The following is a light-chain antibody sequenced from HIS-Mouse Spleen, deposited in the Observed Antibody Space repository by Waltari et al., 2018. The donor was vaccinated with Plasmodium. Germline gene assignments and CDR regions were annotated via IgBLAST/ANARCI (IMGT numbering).Light chain of an antibody. J-gene: IGLJ3*02. CDR1: ALPKQY. CDR2: KDS. CDR3: QSADSSGTPNWV. V-gene: IGLV3-25*03. Sequence: SYELTQPPSLSVSPGQTARITCSGDALPKQYAYWSQQKPGQAPVLVIYKDSERPSGIPERFSGSSSGTTVTLTISGVQAEDEADYYCQSADSSGTPNWVFGGGTKLTVL.